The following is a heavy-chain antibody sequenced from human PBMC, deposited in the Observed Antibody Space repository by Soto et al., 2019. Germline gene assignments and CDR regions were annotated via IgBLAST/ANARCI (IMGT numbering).Heavy chain of an antibody. D-gene: IGHD3-22*01. CDR1: GFSFSGYN. Sequence: GGSLRLSCAASGFSFSGYNMNWVRQAPGKGLEWVSSISGDSNYIYYADSAQGRFTISRDNAKNSVYLQMNSLRAEDTAVYYCARVVYFDRSAYGLWGQGTMVTVSS. CDR3: ARVVYFDRSAYGL. CDR2: ISGDSNYI. V-gene: IGHV3-21*01. J-gene: IGHJ3*01.